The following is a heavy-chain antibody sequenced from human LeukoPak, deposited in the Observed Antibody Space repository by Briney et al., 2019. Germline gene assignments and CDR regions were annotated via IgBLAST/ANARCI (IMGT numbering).Heavy chain of an antibody. D-gene: IGHD4-17*01. CDR2: ISYDGSNK. Sequence: PGGPLRLSCAASGFTFSSYGMHWVRQAPGKGLEWVAVISYDGSNKYYADSVKGRFTISRDNSKNTLYLQMNSLRAEDTAVYYCAKDRDGTTVMGGHWGQGTLVTVSS. CDR3: AKDRDGTTVMGGH. J-gene: IGHJ4*02. V-gene: IGHV3-30*18. CDR1: GFTFSSYG.